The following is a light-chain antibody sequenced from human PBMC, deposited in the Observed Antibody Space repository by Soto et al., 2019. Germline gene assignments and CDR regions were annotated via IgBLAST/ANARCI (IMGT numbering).Light chain of an antibody. CDR3: AAWDVSLKNVL. CDR2: GDN. CDR1: GSSIGTHT. Sequence: QSVLTQPPSASGTPGQRVTISCSGSGSSIGTHTVNWYRQLPGTAPKLLIYGDNQRPSGVPDRFSGSKSGTSASLAISGLQSEDEAEYYCAAWDVSLKNVLFGGGTKLTVL. V-gene: IGLV1-44*01. J-gene: IGLJ2*01.